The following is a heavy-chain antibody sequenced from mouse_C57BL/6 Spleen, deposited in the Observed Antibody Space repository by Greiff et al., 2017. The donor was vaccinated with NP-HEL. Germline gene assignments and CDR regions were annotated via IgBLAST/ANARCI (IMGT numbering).Heavy chain of an antibody. CDR2: IYPSDSAT. J-gene: IGHJ4*01. D-gene: IGHD2-5*01. CDR3: ARAYYSNYDAMDY. Sequence: QVQLQQPGAELVRPGSSVKLSCKASGYTFTSYWMDWVKQRPGQGLEWIGNIYPSDSATHYNQKFKDKATLTVDKSSSTAYMQLSSLTSEDSAVYYCARAYYSNYDAMDYWGQGTSVTVSS. CDR1: GYTFTSYW. V-gene: IGHV1-61*01.